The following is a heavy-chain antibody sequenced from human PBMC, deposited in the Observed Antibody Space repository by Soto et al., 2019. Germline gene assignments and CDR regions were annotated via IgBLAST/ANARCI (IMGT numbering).Heavy chain of an antibody. CDR1: GFTFSSYG. D-gene: IGHD6-13*01. CDR2: ISYDGSNK. V-gene: IGHV3-30*18. CDR3: AKDLHSTEFEY. Sequence: SLRLSCAASGFTFSSYGMHWVRQAPGKGLEWVAVISYDGSNKYYADSVKGRFTISRDNSKNTMYLKMNSLRAEDRAVYYCAKDLHSTEFEYWRQGTLVTVSS. J-gene: IGHJ4*02.